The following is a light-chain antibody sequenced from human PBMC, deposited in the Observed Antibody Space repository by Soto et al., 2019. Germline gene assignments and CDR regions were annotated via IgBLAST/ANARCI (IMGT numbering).Light chain of an antibody. Sequence: EVVLTQSPVTLSLSPGDRATLSCRASQSFRGLLAWYQQKPGQAPRLLIYDAYNRATGIPPRFSGSGSGTDFTLTISSLEPEDSAVYYCQQRHMWPITCGQGTRLEIK. CDR3: QQRHMWPIT. CDR2: DAY. J-gene: IGKJ5*01. V-gene: IGKV3-11*01. CDR1: QSFRGL.